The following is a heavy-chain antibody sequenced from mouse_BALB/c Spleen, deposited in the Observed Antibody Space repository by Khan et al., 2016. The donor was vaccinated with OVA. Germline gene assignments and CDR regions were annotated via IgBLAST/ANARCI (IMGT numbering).Heavy chain of an antibody. D-gene: IGHD2-10*02. Sequence: VQLQESGPGLVAPSQSLSITCTVSGFSLTDYGVSWIRQPPGKGLEWLAVIWGGGSTYYNSALISRLSISNDTSKSQVVLKMNSLRTDYTAMYYCAKGVWSYYFALDYWGQGTSVTVSS. V-gene: IGHV2-6-5*01. CDR3: AKGVWSYYFALDY. CDR1: GFSLTDYG. CDR2: IWGGGST. J-gene: IGHJ4*01.